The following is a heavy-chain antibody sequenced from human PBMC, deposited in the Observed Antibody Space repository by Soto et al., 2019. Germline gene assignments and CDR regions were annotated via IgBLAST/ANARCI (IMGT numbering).Heavy chain of an antibody. V-gene: IGHV4-59*01. CDR2: IYYSGNT. J-gene: IGHJ6*03. CDR3: ARALGSSTSPGYYYYYYYMDV. CDR1: GGSISSYY. D-gene: IGHD2-2*01. Sequence: SETLSLTCTVSGGSISSYYWSWIRQPPGKGLEWIGYIYYSGNTNYNPSLKSRVTISVDTSKNQFSLKLSSVTAADTAVYYCARALGSSTSPGYYYYYYYMDVWGKGTTVTVSS.